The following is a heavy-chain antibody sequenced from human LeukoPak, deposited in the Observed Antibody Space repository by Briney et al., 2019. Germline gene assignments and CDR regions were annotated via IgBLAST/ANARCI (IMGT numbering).Heavy chain of an antibody. D-gene: IGHD3-10*01. CDR3: ASRGRYCGSGSYKLVMDV. CDR2: INPNSGGT. CDR1: GYTFTGYY. J-gene: IGHJ6*02. V-gene: IGHV1-2*02. Sequence: ASVKVSCKASGYTFTGYYMHWVRQAPGQGLEWMGWINPNSGGTNYAQKFQGRVTMTRDTSISTAYMELSRLRSDDTAVYYCASRGRYCGSGSYKLVMDVWGQGTTVTVSS.